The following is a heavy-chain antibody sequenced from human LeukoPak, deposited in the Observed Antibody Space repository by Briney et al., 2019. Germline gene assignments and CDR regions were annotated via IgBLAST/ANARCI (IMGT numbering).Heavy chain of an antibody. Sequence: PSETLSLTCTVSGGSISSYYWSWIRQPPGKGLEWIGYIYYSGSTNYNPSLKSRVTISVDTSKNQFSLKLSSVTAADTAVYYCAREYYYDGSGYYYAPQYFDYWGQGALVTVSS. CDR2: IYYSGST. V-gene: IGHV4-59*01. J-gene: IGHJ4*02. CDR1: GGSISSYY. CDR3: AREYYYDGSGYYYAPQYFDY. D-gene: IGHD3-22*01.